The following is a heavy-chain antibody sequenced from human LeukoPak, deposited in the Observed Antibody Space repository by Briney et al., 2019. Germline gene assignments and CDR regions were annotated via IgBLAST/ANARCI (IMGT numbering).Heavy chain of an antibody. D-gene: IGHD6-13*01. CDR1: GYSISSGYY. CDR3: ARGLGRQQLVSPFDY. Sequence: SGTLSLTCTVSGYSISSGYYWGWIRQPPGKGLEWLASIYHSGTIYYNPSLKSRVTISVDTSKNQFSLKLTSVTAADTAVYYCARGLGRQQLVSPFDYWGQGTLVTVSS. V-gene: IGHV4-38-2*02. CDR2: IYHSGTI. J-gene: IGHJ4*02.